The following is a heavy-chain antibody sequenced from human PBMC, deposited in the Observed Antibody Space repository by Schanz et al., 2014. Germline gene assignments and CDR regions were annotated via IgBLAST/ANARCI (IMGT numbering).Heavy chain of an antibody. Sequence: VQLVESGGGLVKPGGSLRLSCVVSGFTVSSDHMSWVRQAPGKGLEWVSAISGSGGSTYYADSVKGRFTVSRDSGQNSLYLQMNSLRAGDTAVYYCARVPYGSGSYWDYWGQGTLVTVSS. CDR1: GFTVSSDH. CDR3: ARVPYGSGSYWDY. J-gene: IGHJ4*02. D-gene: IGHD3-10*01. CDR2: ISGSGGST. V-gene: IGHV3-66*01.